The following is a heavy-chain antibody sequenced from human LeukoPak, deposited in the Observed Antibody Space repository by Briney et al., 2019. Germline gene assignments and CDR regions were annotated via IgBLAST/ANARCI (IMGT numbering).Heavy chain of an antibody. V-gene: IGHV3-33*06. Sequence: GGSLRFSCAASGIIFSDFGMHWVRQAPGKGLEWMAIIWYDGSNKYYADSVKGRFTISRDNSQNTMYLQMNSLRAEDSAVYYCAKATCSGASCFSNSRDAFDVWGQGTMVTVSS. CDR1: GIIFSDFG. CDR3: AKATCSGASCFSNSRDAFDV. CDR2: IWYDGSNK. J-gene: IGHJ3*01. D-gene: IGHD2-15*01.